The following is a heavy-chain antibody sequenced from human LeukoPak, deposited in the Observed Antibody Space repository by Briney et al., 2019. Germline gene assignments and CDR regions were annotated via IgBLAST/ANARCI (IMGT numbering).Heavy chain of an antibody. CDR2: INPNSGGT. V-gene: IGHV1-2*02. CDR1: GYTSVDYY. Sequence: ASVKVSCKTSGYTSVDYYVHWVRKAPGQGLEWLGWINPNSGGTSNAQMLQGRVTLTRDTSISTAYMELSRLRSDDTAVYYCARDYERIIMVRGVPLSPQTVFDPWGQGTLVTVSS. J-gene: IGHJ5*02. D-gene: IGHD3-10*01. CDR3: ARDYERIIMVRGVPLSPQTVFDP.